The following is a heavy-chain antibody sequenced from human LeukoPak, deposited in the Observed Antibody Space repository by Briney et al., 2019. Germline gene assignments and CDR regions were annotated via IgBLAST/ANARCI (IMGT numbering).Heavy chain of an antibody. CDR1: GGSISNYY. V-gene: IGHV4-59*12. CDR3: ASSDSSGYYIDY. J-gene: IGHJ4*02. Sequence: SETLSLTCTVSGGSISNYYWSWIRQPPGKGLEWIGYIYYSGSTNYNPSLKSRVTISVDTSKNQFSLKLSPVTAADTAVYYCASSDSSGYYIDYWGQGTLVTVSS. CDR2: IYYSGST. D-gene: IGHD6-25*01.